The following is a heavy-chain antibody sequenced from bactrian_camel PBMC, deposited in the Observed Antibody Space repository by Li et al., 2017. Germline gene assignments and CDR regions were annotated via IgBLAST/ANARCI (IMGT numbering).Heavy chain of an antibody. J-gene: IGHJ4*01. CDR1: GYSSNC. CDR3: TRSYFGASHNTFAF. V-gene: IGHV3S53*01. D-gene: IGHD1*01. Sequence: QVQLVESGGGAAQARGSLRLSCAAAGYSSNCIGWFRQAPGKLREGVAIFNDGAETYADSVKGRFTISRDNAKNTLYLQMNSLKPEDTAVYYCTRSYFGASHNTFAFWGQGTQVTVS. CDR2: FNDGAET.